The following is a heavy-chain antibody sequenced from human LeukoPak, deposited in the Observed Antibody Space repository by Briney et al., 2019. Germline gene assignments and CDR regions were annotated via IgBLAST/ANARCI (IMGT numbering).Heavy chain of an antibody. D-gene: IGHD4-17*01. CDR1: GGSISSSNW. J-gene: IGHJ1*01. CDR2: IYHSGST. Sequence: SETLSLTCAVSGGSISSSNWWSWVRQPPGKGLEWIGEIYHSGSTNYNPSLKSRVTISVDKSKNQFSLKLSSVTAADTAVYYCARLPDDYGDYKYFQHWGQGTLVTVSS. CDR3: ARLPDDYGDYKYFQH. V-gene: IGHV4-4*02.